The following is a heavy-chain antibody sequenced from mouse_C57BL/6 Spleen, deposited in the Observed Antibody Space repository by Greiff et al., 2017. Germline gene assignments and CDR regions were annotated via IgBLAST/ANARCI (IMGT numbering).Heavy chain of an antibody. V-gene: IGHV1-69*01. J-gene: IGHJ1*03. Sequence: QVQLKQPGAELVMPGASVKLSCKASGYTFTSYWMHWVKQRPGQGLEWIGEIDPSDSYTNYNQKFKGKSTLPVDKSSSTAYMQLSSLSSEDSAVYYCARRVGYYVSYCYFGVWGTGTTVTVSS. CDR1: GYTFTSYW. CDR2: IDPSDSYT. CDR3: ARRVGYYVSYCYFGV. D-gene: IGHD2-3*01.